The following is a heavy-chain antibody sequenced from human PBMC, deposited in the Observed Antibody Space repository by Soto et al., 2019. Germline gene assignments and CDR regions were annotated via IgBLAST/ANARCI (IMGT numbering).Heavy chain of an antibody. J-gene: IGHJ6*02. CDR2: IVVGSGNT. V-gene: IGHV1-58*01. CDR1: GFTFTSSA. CDR3: GANQRMAQRPRYYYYGMDV. D-gene: IGHD6-25*01. Sequence: ASVKVSCKASGFTFTSSAVQWVRQARGQRLEWIGWIVVGSGNTNYAQKFQERVTITRDMSTSTAYMELSSLRSEDTAVYYCGANQRMAQRPRYYYYGMDVWGQGTTVTVYS.